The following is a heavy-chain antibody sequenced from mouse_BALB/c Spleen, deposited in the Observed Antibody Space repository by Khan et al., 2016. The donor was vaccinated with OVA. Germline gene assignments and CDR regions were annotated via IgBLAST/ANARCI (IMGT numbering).Heavy chain of an antibody. J-gene: IGHJ3*01. CDR3: KNNVGNSAWFTY. Sequence: QVQLKQSGAELAKPGASVKMSCKASGYTFTSYWMHWVKQRPGQGLEWIGYINPSTDYTEYNQKFKDKATLTADKSSSTAYMQLTSLTSEDSAVYYCKNNVGNSAWFTYGGQETLVTVSA. CDR2: INPSTDYT. D-gene: IGHD2-1*01. V-gene: IGHV1-7*01. CDR1: GYTFTSYW.